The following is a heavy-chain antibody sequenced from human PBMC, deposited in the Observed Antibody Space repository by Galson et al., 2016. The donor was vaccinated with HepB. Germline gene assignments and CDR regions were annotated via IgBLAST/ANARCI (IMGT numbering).Heavy chain of an antibody. CDR3: ARARYSSCWFGDFDY. CDR1: GFTFSSYG. J-gene: IGHJ4*02. Sequence: SLRLSCAASGFTFSSYGMHWVRQAPGKGLEWVALIWYDGETKYSADSVKGRFTISRDNSDNTPYLHVNSLRAEDTAVYYCARARYSSCWFGDFDYWSQGTLVIVSS. CDR2: IWYDGETK. D-gene: IGHD6-19*01. V-gene: IGHV3-33*01.